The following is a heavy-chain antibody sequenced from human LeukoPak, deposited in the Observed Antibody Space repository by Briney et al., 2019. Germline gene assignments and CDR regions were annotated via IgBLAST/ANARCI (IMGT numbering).Heavy chain of an antibody. J-gene: IGHJ4*02. CDR3: ARTIGDIVVVPAGYYFDY. D-gene: IGHD2-2*01. CDR1: GGSVSSGSYY. Sequence: SETLSLTCTVSGGSVSSGSYYWSWIRQPPGKGLEWIGYIYYSGSTNYNPSLKSRVTISVDTSKNQFSLKLSSATAADTAVYYCARTIGDIVVVPAGYYFDYWGQGTLVTVSS. V-gene: IGHV4-61*01. CDR2: IYYSGST.